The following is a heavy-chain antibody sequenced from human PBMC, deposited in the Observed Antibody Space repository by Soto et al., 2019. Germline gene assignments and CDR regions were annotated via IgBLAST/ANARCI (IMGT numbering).Heavy chain of an antibody. CDR3: ARARHYYDSSGWIDI. Sequence: QVQLVQSGAEVKKPGSSVKVSCKASGGTFSSYTISWVRQAPGQGLEWMGRIIPILGIANYAQKFQGRVTITADKSTSTAYMELSSLRSEDTAVYYCARARHYYDSSGWIDIWGQGTMFTVSS. CDR1: GGTFSSYT. CDR2: IIPILGIA. D-gene: IGHD3-22*01. J-gene: IGHJ3*02. V-gene: IGHV1-69*02.